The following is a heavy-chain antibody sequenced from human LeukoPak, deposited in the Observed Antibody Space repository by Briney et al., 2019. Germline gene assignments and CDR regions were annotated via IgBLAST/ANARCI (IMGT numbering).Heavy chain of an antibody. CDR3: ARSQGIGYYDSRFDY. V-gene: IGHV1-69*05. CDR2: IIPIFGTA. J-gene: IGHJ4*02. Sequence: ASVKVSFTSSGGTFSSYAISWVRQAPGQGLEWMGGIIPIFGTANYAQKFQGRVTITTDESTSTAYMELSSLRSEDTAVYYCARSQGIGYYDSRFDYGGQGTLVTVSS. D-gene: IGHD3-22*01. CDR1: GGTFSSYA.